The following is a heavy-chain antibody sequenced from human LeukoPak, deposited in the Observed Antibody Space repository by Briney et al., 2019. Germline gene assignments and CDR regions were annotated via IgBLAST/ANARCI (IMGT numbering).Heavy chain of an antibody. V-gene: IGHV3-66*01. CDR1: GFTVSRNY. CDR2: IYSGGST. J-gene: IGHJ4*02. Sequence: GGSLRLSCAASGFTVSRNYMSWVRQAPGKGLEWVSVIYSGGSTYYADSVKGRFTISRDNSKNTLYLQMNSLRAEDTAVYYCARAGSGSYGGPPLHFDYWGQGTLVTVSS. D-gene: IGHD3-10*01. CDR3: ARAGSGSYGGPPLHFDY.